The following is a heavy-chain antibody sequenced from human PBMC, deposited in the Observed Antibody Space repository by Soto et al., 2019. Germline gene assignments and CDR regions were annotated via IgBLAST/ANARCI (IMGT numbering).Heavy chain of an antibody. CDR2: IWYDGSNK. V-gene: IGHV3-33*01. CDR1: GFTFSSYG. Sequence: PGGSLRLSCAASGFTFSSYGMHWVRQAPGKGLEWVAVIWYDGSNKYYADSVKGRLTISRDNSKNTLYLQMNSLRAEDTAVYYCAREGGAVVVITDDAFDIWGQGTMVTVSS. D-gene: IGHD3-22*01. CDR3: AREGGAVVVITDDAFDI. J-gene: IGHJ3*02.